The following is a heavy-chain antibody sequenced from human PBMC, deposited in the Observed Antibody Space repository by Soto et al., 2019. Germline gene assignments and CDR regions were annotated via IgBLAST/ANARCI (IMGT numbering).Heavy chain of an antibody. CDR1: GYTFTSYG. V-gene: IGHV1-69*13. J-gene: IGHJ3*02. D-gene: IGHD1-7*01. CDR3: ARELELRAFAI. Sequence: ASVKVSCKASGYTFTSYGISWVRQAPGQGLEWMGGIIPIFGTANYAQKFQGRVTITADESTSTAYMELSSLRSEDTAVYYCARELELRAFAIWGQGTMVTVSS. CDR2: IIPIFGTA.